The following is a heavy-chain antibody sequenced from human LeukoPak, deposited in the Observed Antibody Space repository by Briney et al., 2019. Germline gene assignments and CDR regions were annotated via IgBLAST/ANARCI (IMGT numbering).Heavy chain of an antibody. J-gene: IGHJ5*02. V-gene: IGHV3-30-3*01. CDR3: ATVATGSWGWIDP. CDR1: GFTFSSYA. D-gene: IGHD1-26*01. CDR2: ISYDGGNK. Sequence: GGSLRLSCAASGFTFSSYAMHWVRQAPGKGLEWVAVISYDGGNKYYADSVKGRFTISRDNSKNTLYLQMNSLTAEDTAVYYCATVATGSWGWIDPWGQGTLVTVSS.